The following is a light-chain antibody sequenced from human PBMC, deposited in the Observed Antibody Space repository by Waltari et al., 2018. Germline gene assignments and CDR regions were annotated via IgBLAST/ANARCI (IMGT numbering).Light chain of an antibody. CDR3: QHFNSYPPWT. CDR1: QDISNA. Sequence: AVQLTQSPSSLSASVGDRVSITCRASQDISNALAWYQQKAGKPPKHLIYDASTLESGVPSKFSGSGSGTYFTLTISSLQPEDFATYYCQHFNSYPPWTFGQGTNLEI. J-gene: IGKJ2*01. V-gene: IGKV1-13*02. CDR2: DAS.